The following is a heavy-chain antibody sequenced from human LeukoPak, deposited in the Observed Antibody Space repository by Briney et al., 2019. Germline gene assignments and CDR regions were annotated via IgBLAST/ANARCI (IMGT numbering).Heavy chain of an antibody. V-gene: IGHV4-38-2*02. D-gene: IGHD5/OR15-5a*01. CDR1: DYSIISGYGYY. Sequence: SEALSLPFTVSDYSIISGYGYYWGWIPQPPGKGLDWIVNIYHSGITYYNHFNSSLKSRVTISIDTSKNQFSLRLTSVTAADTAVYFCATLVSTRYYFDYWGQGTLVTVSS. CDR2: IYHSGIT. CDR3: ATLVSTRYYFDY. J-gene: IGHJ4*02.